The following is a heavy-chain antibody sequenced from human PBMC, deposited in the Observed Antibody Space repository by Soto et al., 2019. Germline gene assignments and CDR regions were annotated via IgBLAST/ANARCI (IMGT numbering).Heavy chain of an antibody. D-gene: IGHD2-15*01. Sequence: GAAVKLSCKTSGYTFTTYAMHWVRQAPGQRPEWMGWINVGRGNTKYSQSFQGRVTISAXTXXSXXXMXLXXLRXEXTAAYYCARGGTVAVLAAYDSWGQGTQVTVSS. J-gene: IGHJ4*02. CDR2: INVGRGNT. CDR1: GYTFTTYA. CDR3: ARGGTVAVLAAYDS. V-gene: IGHV1-3*01.